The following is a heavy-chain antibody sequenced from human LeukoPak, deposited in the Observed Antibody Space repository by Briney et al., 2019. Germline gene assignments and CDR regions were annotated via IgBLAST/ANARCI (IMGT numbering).Heavy chain of an antibody. D-gene: IGHD4-17*01. V-gene: IGHV4-59*01. CDR1: GGSISSYY. CDR2: INYSWST. J-gene: IGHJ4*02. Sequence: PSETLSLTCTVSGGSISSYYWSWIRQPPGKGLECIGYINYSWSTNYNPSLKRRVTMSVDTSKNQFSMKISCVTAAAMDIYYCAREGRQDYVYFDHWGQGSLVTVSS. CDR3: AREGRQDYVYFDH.